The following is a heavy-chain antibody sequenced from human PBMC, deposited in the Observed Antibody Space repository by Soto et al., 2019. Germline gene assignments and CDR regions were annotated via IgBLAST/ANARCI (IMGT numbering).Heavy chain of an antibody. J-gene: IGHJ6*02. D-gene: IGHD3-10*01. V-gene: IGHV4-59*01. CDR1: GGSIGSYY. CDR3: ARARITLVREIIKYNMDI. Sequence: LSLTCTVSGGSIGSYYWSWIRQPPGKGLEWIGYIYESGSTNSNPSLQSRVTISVDTSKNQFYLNLSPVTAADTATYYCARARITLVREIIKYNMDIWGQGTTVTVSS. CDR2: IYESGST.